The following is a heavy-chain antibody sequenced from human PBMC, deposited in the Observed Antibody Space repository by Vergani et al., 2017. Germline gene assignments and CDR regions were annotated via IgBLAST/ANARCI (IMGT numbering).Heavy chain of an antibody. Sequence: EVQLLESGGGLVQPGGSLRLSCAASGFTFSSYAMSWVRQAPGKGLEWVSAISGSGGSTYYADSVKGRFTISRDNSKNTLYLQMNSLRAEDTAVYYCARSRSAAGNYFDYWGQGTLVTVSS. J-gene: IGHJ4*02. CDR2: ISGSGGST. V-gene: IGHV3-23*01. CDR1: GFTFSSYA. D-gene: IGHD6-13*01. CDR3: ARSRSAAGNYFDY.